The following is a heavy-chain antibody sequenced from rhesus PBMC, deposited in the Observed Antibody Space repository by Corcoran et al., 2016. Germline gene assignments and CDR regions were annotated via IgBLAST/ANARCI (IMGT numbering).Heavy chain of an antibody. J-gene: IGHJ4*01. CDR3: AKYSGGWSRYYFDY. V-gene: IGHV4-93*01. CDR1: GGSLSSSNW. Sequence: QVQLQESGPAVVKPSETLSLTCAVSGGSLSSSNWWSWIRQSPGKGLEWIGGIYGSGGSTEYNPSLNSRGTISTATAKNQFSLKLSAVTAADTAVYYCAKYSGGWSRYYFDYWGQGVLVTVSS. D-gene: IGHD6-37*01. CDR2: IYGSGGST.